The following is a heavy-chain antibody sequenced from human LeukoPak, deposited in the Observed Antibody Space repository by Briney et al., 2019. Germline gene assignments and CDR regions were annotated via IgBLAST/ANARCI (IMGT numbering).Heavy chain of an antibody. D-gene: IGHD3-9*01. CDR3: ARVDAYYDILTGSEIGYFDL. J-gene: IGHJ2*01. V-gene: IGHV4-61*01. Sequence: PSETLSLTCTVSGGSVSSGSYYWSWIRQPPGKGLEWIGYIYYSGSTSYNPSLKSRVTISVDTSKNQFSLKLSSVTAADTAVYYCARVDAYYDILTGSEIGYFDLWGRGTLVTVSS. CDR2: IYYSGST. CDR1: GGSVSSGSYY.